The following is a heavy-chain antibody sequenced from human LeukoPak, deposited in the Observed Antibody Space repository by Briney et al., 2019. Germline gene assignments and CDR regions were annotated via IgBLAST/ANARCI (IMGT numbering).Heavy chain of an antibody. CDR3: ARVYSSWYSIDY. CDR1: GYSISSGGYY. J-gene: IGHJ4*02. CDR2: IYHSGST. D-gene: IGHD6-13*01. Sequence: KPSETLFLTCTVSGYSISSGGYYWSWIRQPPGKGLEWIGYIYHSGSTYYNPSLKSRVTISVDRSKNQFSLKLSSVTAADTAVYYCARVYSSWYSIDYWGQGTLVTVSS. V-gene: IGHV4-30-2*01.